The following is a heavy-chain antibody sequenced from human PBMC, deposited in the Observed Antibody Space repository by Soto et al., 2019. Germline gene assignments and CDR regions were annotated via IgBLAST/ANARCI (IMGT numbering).Heavy chain of an antibody. CDR2: IIPIFGTA. D-gene: IGHD2-2*01. V-gene: IGHV1-69*12. CDR1: GGTFSSYA. J-gene: IGHJ6*02. Sequence: QVQLVQSGAEVKKPGSSVKVSCKASGGTFSSYAISWVRQAPGQGLEWMGGIIPIFGTANYAQKFQGRVTITADDYTSTAYMERSSLRSDDTAVYYCARPVPAAGYYYGMDVWGQGTTVTVSS. CDR3: ARPVPAAGYYYGMDV.